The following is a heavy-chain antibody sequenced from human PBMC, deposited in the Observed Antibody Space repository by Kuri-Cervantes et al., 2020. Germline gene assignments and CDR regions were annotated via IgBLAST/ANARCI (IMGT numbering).Heavy chain of an antibody. V-gene: IGHV4-39*01. J-gene: IGHJ5*02. CDR3: ARRTKSTCSGGSCYPGGFDP. CDR2: IYYSGST. Sequence: ESLKISCTVSGGSISSSSYYWGWIRQPPGKGREWIGSIYYSGSTYYNPSLKSRVTISVDTSKNQFSLKLSSVTAADTAVYYCARRTKSTCSGGSCYPGGFDPWGQGTLVTVSS. CDR1: GGSISSSSYY. D-gene: IGHD2-15*01.